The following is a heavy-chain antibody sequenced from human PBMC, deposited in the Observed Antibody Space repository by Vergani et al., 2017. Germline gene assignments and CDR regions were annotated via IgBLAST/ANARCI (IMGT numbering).Heavy chain of an antibody. V-gene: IGHV4-31*01. CDR2: IYYSGST. D-gene: IGHD6-19*01. CDR3: AGVDSSGWYDALDI. CDR1: GGSISSGGYY. J-gene: IGHJ3*02. Sequence: QVQLQESGPGLVKPSGTLSLTCTVSGGSISSGGYYWSWIRQHPGKGLEWIGYIYYSGSTYYNPSLKSPVTISVDTSKNHFSLQLSSVTAADTAVYYCAGVDSSGWYDALDIWGRGRMVTVSS.